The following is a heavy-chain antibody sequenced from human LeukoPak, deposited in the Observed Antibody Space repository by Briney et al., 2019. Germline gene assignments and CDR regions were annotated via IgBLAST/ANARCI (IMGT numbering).Heavy chain of an antibody. J-gene: IGHJ4*02. CDR1: GFIFSNFA. V-gene: IGHV3-48*01. CDR3: ARNYYDTGSYVDY. D-gene: IGHD3-16*01. Sequence: PGGSLRLFCAASGFIFSNFAMNWVRQAPGKGLEWVSYISSDSDTIYFAASVKGRFTISRDNAKTSLYLQMDSLRAEDTAIYYCARNYYDTGSYVDYWGQGTLVTVSS. CDR2: ISSDSDTI.